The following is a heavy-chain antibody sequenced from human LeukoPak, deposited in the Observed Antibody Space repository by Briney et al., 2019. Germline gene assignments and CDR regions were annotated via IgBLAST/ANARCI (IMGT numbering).Heavy chain of an antibody. CDR3: ARAPYSSSWYRWDYYYYMDV. CDR2: MNPNSGNT. CDR1: GYTFTSYD. J-gene: IGHJ6*03. D-gene: IGHD6-13*01. V-gene: IGHV1-8*01. Sequence: ASVKVSCKASGYTFTSYDINWVRQATGQGLEWMGWMNPNSGNTGYAQKFQGRVTMTRNTSISTAYMELSSLRSEDTAVYYCARAPYSSSWYRWDYYYYMDVWGKGTTVTISS.